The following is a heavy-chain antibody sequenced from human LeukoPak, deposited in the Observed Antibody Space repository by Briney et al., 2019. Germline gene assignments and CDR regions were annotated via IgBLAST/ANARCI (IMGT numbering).Heavy chain of an antibody. CDR2: IYYSGST. D-gene: IGHD3-10*01. CDR1: GDSISSYY. J-gene: IGHJ4*02. CDR3: ARGRYYSPDV. V-gene: IGHV4-59*01. Sequence: SETLSLTCTVSGDSISSYYWSWIRQPPGKGLEWIGYIYYSGSTNYNPSLKSRVTISVDTSKKQFSLKLSSVTAADTAVYYWARGRYYSPDVWGQGTLVTVSS.